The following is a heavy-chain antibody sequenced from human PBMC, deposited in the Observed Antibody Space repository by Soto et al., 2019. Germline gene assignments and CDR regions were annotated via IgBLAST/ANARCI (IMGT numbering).Heavy chain of an antibody. Sequence: QVQLVQSGAEVKKPGSSVKVSCKASGGTLRSYPISWVRQAPGQGLEWRGRIIPIIGIANYAQKFQGRVTITADKSTSTAYMELSSLRSEDTAVYYCARTPTWGWFDPWGQGTLVTVSS. CDR3: ARTPTWGWFDP. J-gene: IGHJ5*02. CDR2: IIPIIGIA. CDR1: GGTLRSYP. V-gene: IGHV1-69*02. D-gene: IGHD1-26*01.